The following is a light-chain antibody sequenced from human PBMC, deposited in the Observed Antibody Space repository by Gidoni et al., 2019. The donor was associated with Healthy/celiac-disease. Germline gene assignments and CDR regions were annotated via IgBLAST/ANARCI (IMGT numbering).Light chain of an antibody. Sequence: EIVLTQSPATLSLTPGERATLSCRASQSVSSYLAWYQQKPGQAPRLLIYDASSGSGTDFTLTISSLAPEDFAVYYCQQRSNWPPWTFGQGPKVEIK. J-gene: IGKJ1*01. V-gene: IGKV3-11*01. CDR1: QSVSSY. CDR3: QQRSNWPPWT. CDR2: DAS.